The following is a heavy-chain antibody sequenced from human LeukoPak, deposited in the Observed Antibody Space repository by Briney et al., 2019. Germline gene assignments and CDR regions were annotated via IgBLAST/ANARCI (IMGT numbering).Heavy chain of an antibody. V-gene: IGHV3-30*02. Sequence: GSLRLSCAASGFTFSNYGMHWVRQAPGKGLEWVAFIRCDGSNKYYADSVKGRFTISRDNSKNTLYLQMNSLRAEDTAVYYCAKYSSGWSFDYWGQGTLVTVSS. J-gene: IGHJ4*02. CDR1: GFTFSNYG. CDR3: AKYSSGWSFDY. CDR2: IRCDGSNK. D-gene: IGHD6-19*01.